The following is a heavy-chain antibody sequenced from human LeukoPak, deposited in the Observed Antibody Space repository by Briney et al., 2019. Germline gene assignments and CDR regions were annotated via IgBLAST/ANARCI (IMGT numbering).Heavy chain of an antibody. D-gene: IGHD2-2*01. CDR3: ARIGSRVPAAFNYYYYYMDV. CDR2: INPNSGGT. Sequence: ASVKVSGMASGYTFTGCYMHWVRPAPGQGLEWMGWINPNSGGTNYAQKFQGRVTMTRDTSISTAYMELSRMRSDDTAVYYCARIGSRVPAAFNYYYYYMDVWGKGTTVTVSS. J-gene: IGHJ6*03. V-gene: IGHV1-2*02. CDR1: GYTFTGCY.